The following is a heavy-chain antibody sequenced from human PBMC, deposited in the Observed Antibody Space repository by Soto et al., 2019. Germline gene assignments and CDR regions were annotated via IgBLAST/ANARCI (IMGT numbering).Heavy chain of an antibody. V-gene: IGHV1-69*06. Sequence: QVQLVQSGADVEKPGSSVKVSCKASGATFSTYAFSWLRQAPGQGLELMGGIIPILGTSNYAQRFQGRVTITADTSTSTAYMELRSLRSEDTAVYFCPRGAPSTGGNDNWGQGTLVTVSS. J-gene: IGHJ4*02. D-gene: IGHD2-8*02. CDR2: IIPILGTS. CDR3: PRGAPSTGGNDN. CDR1: GATFSTYA.